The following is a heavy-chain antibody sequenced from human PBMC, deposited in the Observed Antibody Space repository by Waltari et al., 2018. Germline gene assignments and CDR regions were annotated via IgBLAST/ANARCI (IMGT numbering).Heavy chain of an antibody. J-gene: IGHJ5*02. V-gene: IGHV1-69*12. CDR3: ARTRFLEMWVLIDP. CDR2: SIPIFGTA. CDR1: GGTFSSYA. D-gene: IGHD3-3*01. Sequence: QVQLVQSGAEVKKPGSSVKVSCKASGGTFSSYAISWVRQAPGQGLEWMGGSIPIFGTANYAQKFQGRVTITADESTSTAYMELSSLRSEDTAVYYCARTRFLEMWVLIDPWGQGTLVTVSS.